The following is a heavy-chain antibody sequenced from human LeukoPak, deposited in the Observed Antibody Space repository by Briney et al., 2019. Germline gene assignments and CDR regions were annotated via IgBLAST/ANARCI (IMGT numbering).Heavy chain of an antibody. CDR1: GGSISTNAYY. CDR3: ARDLTQWPSDNWFDP. V-gene: IGHV4-39*07. D-gene: IGHD6-19*01. J-gene: IGHJ5*02. CDR2: VFYSGST. Sequence: SETLSLTCTVSGGSISTNAYYWAWIRQPPGKGLEWIGSVFYSGSTYYTPSLKSRVTISVDTSKNQFSLKLSSVTAADTAVYYCARDLTQWPSDNWFDPWGQGTLVTVSS.